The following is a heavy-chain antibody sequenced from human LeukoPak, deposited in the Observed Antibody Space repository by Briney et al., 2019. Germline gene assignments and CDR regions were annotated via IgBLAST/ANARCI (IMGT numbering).Heavy chain of an antibody. CDR2: INPNTGDT. CDR1: GYTFTGYY. V-gene: IGHV1-2*02. D-gene: IGHD2-15*01. J-gene: IGHJ4*02. CDR3: ARDERFCNGDNHYPDLGY. Sequence: ASVKLSCEASGYTFTGYYLFWVRQAPGQGLEWMGWINPNTGDTRYGQKFQGRVTLTRDTSITTTYMELSSLRSDDTAVYYCARDERFCNGDNHYPDLGYWGQGTLVTVSS.